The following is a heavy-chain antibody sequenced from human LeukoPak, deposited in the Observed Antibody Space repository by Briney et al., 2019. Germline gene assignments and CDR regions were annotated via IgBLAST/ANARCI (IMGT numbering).Heavy chain of an antibody. Sequence: SETLSLTCTVSGGSISSGGYYWSWIRQHPGKGLEWIGYIYYSGTTSYNPSLKSRVTISVDTSKNHLSLKLSSVTAADTAVYYCARLLRPDYYGSGSHFDYWGQGALVTVSS. D-gene: IGHD3-10*01. V-gene: IGHV4-31*03. J-gene: IGHJ4*02. CDR3: ARLLRPDYYGSGSHFDY. CDR1: GGSISSGGYY. CDR2: IYYSGTT.